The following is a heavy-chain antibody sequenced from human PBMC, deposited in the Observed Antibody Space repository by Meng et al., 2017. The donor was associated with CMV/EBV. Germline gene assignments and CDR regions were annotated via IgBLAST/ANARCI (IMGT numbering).Heavy chain of an antibody. CDR2: INHSGST. CDR3: ARTRGGYGMDV. Sequence: SETLSLTCAVYGGSFSGYYWSWIRQPPGKGLEWIGEINHSGSTNYNPSLKSRVTISVDTSKNQFSLKLSSVTAEDTAVYYCARTRGGYGMDVWGQGTTVTVSS. CDR1: GGSFSGYY. J-gene: IGHJ6*02. D-gene: IGHD2-2*01. V-gene: IGHV4-34*01.